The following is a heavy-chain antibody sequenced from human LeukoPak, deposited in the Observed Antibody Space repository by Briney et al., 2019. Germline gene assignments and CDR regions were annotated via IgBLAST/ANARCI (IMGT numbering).Heavy chain of an antibody. CDR2: ISSSSSTI. J-gene: IGHJ4*02. V-gene: IGHV3-48*01. CDR3: ARETYYFVH. CDR1: GFTFSSCE. Sequence: GGSLRLSCAASGFTFSSCEMNWVRQAPGKGLEWVSYISSSSSTIYYADSVKGRFTISRDNVKNSLYLQMNRLRAEDTAVYYCARETYYFVHWGQGTLVTVSS.